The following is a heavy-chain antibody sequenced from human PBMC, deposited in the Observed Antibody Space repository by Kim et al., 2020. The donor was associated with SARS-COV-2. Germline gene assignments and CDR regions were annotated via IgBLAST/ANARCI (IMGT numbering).Heavy chain of an antibody. CDR2: I. J-gene: IGHJ4*02. V-gene: IGHV3-48*03. CDR3: ARGPNYSPFDY. D-gene: IGHD4-4*01. Sequence: IYNPDSVRGRFTTSRDNDKNSLFLQMNSLRAEDTAVYYCARGPNYSPFDYWGQGTLVTVSS.